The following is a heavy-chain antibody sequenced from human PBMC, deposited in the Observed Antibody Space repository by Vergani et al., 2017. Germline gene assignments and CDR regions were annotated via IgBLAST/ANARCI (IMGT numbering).Heavy chain of an antibody. CDR2: INHSGST. CDR1: GGSFSGYY. CDR3: ARAVRGVIMLSYYYYYYMDV. J-gene: IGHJ6*03. Sequence: QVQLQQWGAGLLKPSETLSLTCAVYGGSFSGYYWSWIRQPPGKGLEGFGEINHSGSTTYNTSLKSRVTISVDTSKNQFSLKLSSVTAADTAVYYCARAVRGVIMLSYYYYYYMDVWGKXP. D-gene: IGHD3-10*01. V-gene: IGHV4-34*01.